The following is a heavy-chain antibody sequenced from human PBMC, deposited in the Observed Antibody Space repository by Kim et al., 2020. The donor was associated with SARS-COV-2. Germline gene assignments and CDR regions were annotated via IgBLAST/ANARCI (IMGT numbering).Heavy chain of an antibody. CDR3: ARDARRYCTNGVCYTDYYYGMDV. CDR1: GGSISSGGYY. CDR2: IYYSGST. D-gene: IGHD2-8*01. J-gene: IGHJ6*02. V-gene: IGHV4-31*03. Sequence: SETLSLTCTVSGGSISSGGYYWSWIRQHPGKGLEWIGYIYYSGSTYYNPSLKSRVTISVDTSKNQFSLKLSSVTAADTAVYYCARDARRYCTNGVCYTDYYYGMDVWGQGTTVTVSS.